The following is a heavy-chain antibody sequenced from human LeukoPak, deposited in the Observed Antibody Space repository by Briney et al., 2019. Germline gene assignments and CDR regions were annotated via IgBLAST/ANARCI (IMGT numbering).Heavy chain of an antibody. CDR2: MYLSGTT. J-gene: IGHJ4*02. Sequence: SSETLSLTCTVSGDSINSLDLWSWVRQPPGKGLEWIGEMYLSGTTHSNPSVKSRVTISIDKSRNQFFLNLSSVTAADTAVYYCAGLVGRYSSGLYYYYFDYWGQGTLVTVSS. CDR1: GDSINSLDL. CDR3: AGLVGRYSSGLYYYYFDY. D-gene: IGHD3-22*01. V-gene: IGHV4-4*02.